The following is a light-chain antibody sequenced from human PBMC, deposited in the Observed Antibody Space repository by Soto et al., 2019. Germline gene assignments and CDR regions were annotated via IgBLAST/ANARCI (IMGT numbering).Light chain of an antibody. CDR1: SSNIGAGYD. CDR2: GNS. V-gene: IGLV1-40*01. J-gene: IGLJ1*01. CDR3: QSYDSSLSGSYV. Sequence: QSVLTQPPSVSGAPGQRVTISFTGSSSNIGAGYDVHWYQQLPGTAPKLLIYGNSNRPSGVPDRFSGSKSGTSASLAITGLQAEDEADYYCQSYDSSLSGSYVFGTGTKVPV.